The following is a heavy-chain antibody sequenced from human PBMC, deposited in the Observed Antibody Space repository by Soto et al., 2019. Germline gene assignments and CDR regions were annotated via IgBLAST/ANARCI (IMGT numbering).Heavy chain of an antibody. CDR1: GGAFSSYT. D-gene: IGHD7-27*01. J-gene: IGHJ5*02. Sequence: ASVKVSCKASGGAFSSYTISWVRQAPGQGLEWMGRIIPILGIANYAQKFQGRVTITADKSTSTAYMELSSLRSEDTAVYYCASSLGTVGWFDPWGQGTLVTVSS. CDR3: ASSLGTVGWFDP. CDR2: IIPILGIA. V-gene: IGHV1-69*02.